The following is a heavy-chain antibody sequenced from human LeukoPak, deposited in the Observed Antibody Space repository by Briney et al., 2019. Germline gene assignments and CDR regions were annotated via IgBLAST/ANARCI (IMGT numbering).Heavy chain of an antibody. D-gene: IGHD3-10*01. CDR2: INHSGST. Sequence: SATLSLTCAVYGGSFSGYYWSWIRQPPGKGLEWIGEINHSGSTYYNPSLKSRVTISVDTSKNQFSLKLSSVTAADTAVYYCARGRITMVRGVTYYFDYWGQGTLVTVSS. J-gene: IGHJ4*02. CDR1: GGSFSGYY. V-gene: IGHV4-34*01. CDR3: ARGRITMVRGVTYYFDY.